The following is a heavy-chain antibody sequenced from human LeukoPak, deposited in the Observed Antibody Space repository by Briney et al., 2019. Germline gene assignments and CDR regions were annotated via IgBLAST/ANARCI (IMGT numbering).Heavy chain of an antibody. J-gene: IGHJ4*02. CDR2: IYYSGST. CDR3: ARTRANTFDY. CDR1: GFSLSSHA. Sequence: GSLRLSCAASGFSLSSHAMSWIRQPPGKGLEWIGYIYYSGSTNYNPSLKSRVTISVDTSKNQFSLKLSSVTAADTAVYYCARTRANTFDYWGQGTLVTVSS. V-gene: IGHV4-59*11.